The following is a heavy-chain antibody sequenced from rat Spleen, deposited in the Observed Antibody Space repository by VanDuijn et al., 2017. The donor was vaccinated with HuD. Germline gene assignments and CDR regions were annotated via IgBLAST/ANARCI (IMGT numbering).Heavy chain of an antibody. CDR3: ARSDGVHYYLPFAD. D-gene: IGHD1-1*01. J-gene: IGHJ3*01. Sequence: EVQLRESGPGLVKPSHSLSLTCSVTGHSITSSYRWHWIRKFPGSKLEWMGYINSAGTTNYNPSLKSRISITSDTSKNQFFLQVNSVSSGDTATYYCARSDGVHYYLPFADWGQGTLVTASS. V-gene: IGHV3-3*01. CDR2: INSAGTT. CDR1: GHSITSSYR.